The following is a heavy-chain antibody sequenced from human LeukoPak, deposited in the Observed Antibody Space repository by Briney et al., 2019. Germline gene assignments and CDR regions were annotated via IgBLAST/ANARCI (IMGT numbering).Heavy chain of an antibody. CDR3: AKFYDFDSRGYYSD. Sequence: GGSLRLSCAASGFDLGHYEVNWVRQAPGKGLEWVSTLSAGTESSYYADAVKGRFTVSGDYSKNTLYLLMTNVRANDSAVYYCAKFYDFDSRGYYSDWGQGTLVAVSS. D-gene: IGHD3-22*01. CDR2: LSAGTESS. V-gene: IGHV3-23*01. CDR1: GFDLGHYE. J-gene: IGHJ4*02.